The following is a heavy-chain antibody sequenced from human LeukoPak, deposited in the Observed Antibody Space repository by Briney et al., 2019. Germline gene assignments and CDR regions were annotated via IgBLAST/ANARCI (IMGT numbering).Heavy chain of an antibody. CDR3: AKDHYWSIDY. D-gene: IGHD3-3*01. J-gene: IGHJ4*02. Sequence: GGSLGLSCAASGFTFSSYWMNWARQAPGKGLEWVASINHNGSVNYYVDSVKGRFTISRDIAKNTLYLQMNSLRAEDTGVYYCAKDHYWSIDYWGRGTLVTVSS. V-gene: IGHV3-7*01. CDR2: INHNGSVN. CDR1: GFTFSSYW.